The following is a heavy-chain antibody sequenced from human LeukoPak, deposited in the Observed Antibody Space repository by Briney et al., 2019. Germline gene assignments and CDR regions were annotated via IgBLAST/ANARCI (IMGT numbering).Heavy chain of an antibody. CDR3: GMSGDRVPLQDDVFDV. D-gene: IGHD1-26*01. CDR2: TYPGDSGP. Sequence: GESLKISCKVSGYSFTSYCIGWVRQMPGKGLEWMGITYPGDSGPTYSPSFQGQVTISVDKSINTAYLQWSSLQASDTAMYYCGMSGDRVPLQDDVFDVWGQGTMVNVST. V-gene: IGHV5-51*01. CDR1: GYSFTSYC. J-gene: IGHJ3*01.